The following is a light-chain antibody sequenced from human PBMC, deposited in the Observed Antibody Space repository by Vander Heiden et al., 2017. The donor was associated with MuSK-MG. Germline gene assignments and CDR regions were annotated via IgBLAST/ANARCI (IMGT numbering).Light chain of an antibody. CDR2: DVN. V-gene: IGLV2-11*01. J-gene: IGLJ2*01. CDR1: TNDVGRYDF. CDR3: CSYTGSSTLV. Sequence: QSALTQPRSVSVSPGQSVPITCTGTTNDVGRYDFVSWYQQHPGKAPKLMIYDVNKWPAGVPDRFSGSKCGNTAALTISGLQAEDEADYYCCSYTGSSTLVFGGGTKVTV.